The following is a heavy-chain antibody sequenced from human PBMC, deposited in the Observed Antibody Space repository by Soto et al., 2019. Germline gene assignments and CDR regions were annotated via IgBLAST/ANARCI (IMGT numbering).Heavy chain of an antibody. CDR1: GDSISSSSYC. D-gene: IGHD2-21*02. Sequence: SETLSLTCTVSGDSISSSSYCWGWIRKPPGKGLEWIGSIFYSGSTYYNPSLRSRVTISVDTSKSQFSLKLSSVTAADTAIYYCARQVVTASSPMYYFDYWGQGTLVTVSS. J-gene: IGHJ4*02. CDR3: ARQVVTASSPMYYFDY. V-gene: IGHV4-39*01. CDR2: IFYSGST.